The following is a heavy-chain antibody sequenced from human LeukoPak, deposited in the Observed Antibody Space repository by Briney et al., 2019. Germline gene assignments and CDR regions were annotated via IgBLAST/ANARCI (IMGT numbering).Heavy chain of an antibody. J-gene: IGHJ4*02. CDR2: IKPDGSEK. CDR3: ARGRMAVAGSYEY. Sequence: GGSLRLSCAASGITFGSYWMTWVRQAPGGGLECVANIKPDGSEKHYVDSVEGRFTVSRDNAKNSLFLEMNSLRAEDTAVYYCARGRMAVAGSYEYWGQGTLVTVSS. D-gene: IGHD6-19*01. CDR1: GITFGSYW. V-gene: IGHV3-7*05.